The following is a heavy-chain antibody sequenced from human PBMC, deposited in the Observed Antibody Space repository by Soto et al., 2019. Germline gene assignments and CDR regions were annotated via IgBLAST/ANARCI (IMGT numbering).Heavy chain of an antibody. Sequence: QVQLVESGGGVVHPARSLRLSCSASEFTFSSYAMHWVRQAPGKGLEWAAGISYDGGHKFYGDSARGRFTISRDSSKTTVFLQMNSLRPEDTAAYYCARVKTDYSNPRGPFFFYGMDVWGQGTTVTVSS. CDR2: ISYDGGHK. D-gene: IGHD4-4*01. CDR1: EFTFSSYA. CDR3: ARVKTDYSNPRGPFFFYGMDV. V-gene: IGHV3-30-3*01. J-gene: IGHJ6*02.